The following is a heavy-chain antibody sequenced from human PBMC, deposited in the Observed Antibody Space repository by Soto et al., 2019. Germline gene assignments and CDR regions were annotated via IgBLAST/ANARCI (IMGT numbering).Heavy chain of an antibody. V-gene: IGHV1-3*01. D-gene: IGHD6-19*01. Sequence: ASVKVSCKASGYTFTSYAMHWVRQAPGQRLEWMGWINAGNGNTKYSQKFQGRVTITRDTSASTAYMGLSSLRSEDTAVYYCARSDQWLVPRGEIHFDYWGQGTLVTVSS. CDR1: GYTFTSYA. CDR2: INAGNGNT. J-gene: IGHJ4*02. CDR3: ARSDQWLVPRGEIHFDY.